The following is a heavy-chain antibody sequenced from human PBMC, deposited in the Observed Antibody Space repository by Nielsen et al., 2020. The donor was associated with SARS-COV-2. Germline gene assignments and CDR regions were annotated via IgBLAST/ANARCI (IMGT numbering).Heavy chain of an antibody. V-gene: IGHV3-64*01. CDR3: ARDPQNIGYGMDV. Sequence: GESLKISCAASGFTFSSYAMHWVRQAPGKGLEYVSAISSNGGSTYYANSVKGRFTISRDNAKNTLYLQMNSLRAEDTAVYYCARDPQNIGYGMDVWGQGTTVTVSS. J-gene: IGHJ6*02. CDR2: ISSNGGST. CDR1: GFTFSSYA. D-gene: IGHD2/OR15-2a*01.